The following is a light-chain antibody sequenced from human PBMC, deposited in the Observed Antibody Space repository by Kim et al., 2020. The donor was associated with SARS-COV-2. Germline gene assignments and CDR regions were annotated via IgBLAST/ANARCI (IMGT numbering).Light chain of an antibody. J-gene: IGLJ3*02. CDR2: SYN. V-gene: IGLV1-44*01. CDR1: SSNIGSNT. Sequence: QSVLTQPPSASGTPGQRVTISCSGSSSNIGSNTVNWYQHLPGTAPKLLIYSYNQRPSGVPDRFSGSKSGTSASLAISGLQSEDEADYYCAVWDDSLNGPVFGGGTQLTVL. CDR3: AVWDDSLNGPV.